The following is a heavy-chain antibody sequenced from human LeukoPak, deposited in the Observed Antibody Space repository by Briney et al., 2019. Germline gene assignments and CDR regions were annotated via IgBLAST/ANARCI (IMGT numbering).Heavy chain of an antibody. Sequence: SETLSLTCTVSGGSISSYCWSWIRQPPGKGLEWIGYIYYSGSTNYNPSLKSRVTISVDTSKNQFPLKLSSVTAADTAVYYCARDVAGCSGGSCLNWFDPWGQGTLVTVSS. CDR1: GGSISSYC. J-gene: IGHJ5*02. V-gene: IGHV4-59*01. CDR3: ARDVAGCSGGSCLNWFDP. D-gene: IGHD2-15*01. CDR2: IYYSGST.